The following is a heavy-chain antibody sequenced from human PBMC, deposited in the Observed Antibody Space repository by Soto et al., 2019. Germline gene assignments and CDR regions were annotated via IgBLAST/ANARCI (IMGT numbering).Heavy chain of an antibody. CDR3: ARERYSSTTRYYYYGMDV. V-gene: IGHV1-2*02. Sequence: ASVKVSCKASGYTFTGYYMHWVRQAPGQGLEWMGWINPSGGSTSYAQKFQGRVTMTRDTSISTAYMELSRLRSDDTAVYYCARERYSSTTRYYYYGMDVWGQGTTVTVSS. CDR1: GYTFTGYY. J-gene: IGHJ6*02. D-gene: IGHD6-13*01. CDR2: INPSGGST.